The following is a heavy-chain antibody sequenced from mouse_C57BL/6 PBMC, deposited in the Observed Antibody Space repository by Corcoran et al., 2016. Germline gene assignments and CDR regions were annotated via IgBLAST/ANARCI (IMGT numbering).Heavy chain of an antibody. CDR3: AMQELISTTVVATRDFDV. D-gene: IGHD1-1*01. CDR2: IGPGSGRT. J-gene: IGHJ1*03. CDR1: GYTFTDYS. V-gene: IGHV1-77*01. Sequence: QVQLKQSGAELVKPGASVEISCKASGYTFTDYSINWVKQRPGQGLEWIGKIGPGSGRTYYNEKLQGKATLTADKSSSTAYMQLTSLTSEDSAVYFWAMQELISTTVVATRDFDVWATGTTVTVSS.